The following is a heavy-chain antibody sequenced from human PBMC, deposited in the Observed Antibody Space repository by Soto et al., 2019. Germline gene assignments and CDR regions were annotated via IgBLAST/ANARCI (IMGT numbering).Heavy chain of an antibody. V-gene: IGHV3-48*01. CDR1: GFTFSSYS. D-gene: IGHD4-17*01. Sequence: EVQLVESGGGLVQPGGSLRLSCAASGFTFSSYSMNWVRQAPGKGLEWGSYISSSSSTIYYADPVKGRFTISRDNAKNALELQTNSPRAEDTAMYYCAREGGDLNWFDPWGQGTLVTVSS. J-gene: IGHJ5*02. CDR2: ISSSSSTI. CDR3: AREGGDLNWFDP.